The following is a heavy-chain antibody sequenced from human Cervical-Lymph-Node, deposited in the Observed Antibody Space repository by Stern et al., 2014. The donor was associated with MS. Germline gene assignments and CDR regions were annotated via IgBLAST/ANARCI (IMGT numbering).Heavy chain of an antibody. V-gene: IGHV3-49*03. J-gene: IGHJ5*02. CDR3: SRYFGFDP. Sequence: VQLVESGGGLVQPGRPLRLSCTTSGFTFGDCVMSWFRQAPGKGLEWVGFIRTKANGETSEYAASVTGRFTISRDDSTSIAYLQMNSLKIEDTAMYYCSRYFGFDPWGQGTLVTVSS. CDR1: GFTFGDCV. D-gene: IGHD2/OR15-2a*01. CDR2: IRTKANGETS.